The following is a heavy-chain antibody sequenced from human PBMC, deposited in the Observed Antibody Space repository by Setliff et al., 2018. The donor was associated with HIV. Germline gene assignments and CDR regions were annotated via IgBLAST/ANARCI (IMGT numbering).Heavy chain of an antibody. Sequence: LRLSCAASGFTFGNFWMHWVRQAPGKGLEWVASISPDGTRNHCVGSVKGRFTASRDNAKNSLYLQMNSLRAEDTAVYFCARVLLITNAVYGVVSNRFDPWGRGARSPSPQ. J-gene: IGHJ5*02. D-gene: IGHD3-3*01. V-gene: IGHV3-7*03. CDR2: ISPDGTRN. CDR3: ARVLLITNAVYGVVSNRFDP. CDR1: GFTFGNFW.